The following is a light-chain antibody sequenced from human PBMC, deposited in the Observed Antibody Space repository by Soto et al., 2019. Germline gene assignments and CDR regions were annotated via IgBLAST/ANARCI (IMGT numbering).Light chain of an antibody. Sequence: IQLTHSASSLYASVGDRGIIICRASQAIRTALGWYQQKPGKVPKLLIYAASILQSGVPSRFSGSGSGTDFTLTISSLQPEDFATYYCLLDFRYFWAFGQGTKVDIK. V-gene: IGKV1-6*01. CDR3: LLDFRYFWA. CDR2: AAS. J-gene: IGKJ1*01. CDR1: QAIRTA.